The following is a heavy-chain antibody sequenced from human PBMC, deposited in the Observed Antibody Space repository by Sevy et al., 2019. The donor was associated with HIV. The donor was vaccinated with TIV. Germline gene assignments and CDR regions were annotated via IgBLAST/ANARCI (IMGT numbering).Heavy chain of an antibody. CDR1: GFTFGDYC. Sequence: GGSLRLSCTASGFTFGDYCMSWVRQAPGKGLEWVAFLKSDVYGGTVDHAASVRGRFVISRDASKTIAYLQVNDLKTEDTGVYYCTRWKAAQSIFDYWGQGALVTVSS. CDR3: TRWKAAQSIFDY. J-gene: IGHJ4*02. D-gene: IGHD6-13*01. V-gene: IGHV3-49*04. CDR2: LKSDVYGGTV.